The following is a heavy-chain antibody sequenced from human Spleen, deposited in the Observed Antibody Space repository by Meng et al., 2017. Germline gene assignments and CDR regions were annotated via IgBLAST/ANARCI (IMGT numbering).Heavy chain of an antibody. CDR2: ISGSGTDT. Sequence: GGSLRLSCAASGFTFNTYDMSWVRQAPGKGLQWVSSISGSGTDTYYADSVRGRFTISRDNSKNSLYLQMNSLTAEDTATYYCAKAGYYYYYGMDVWGQGNTVNVAS. J-gene: IGHJ6*02. CDR3: AKAGYYYYYGMDV. V-gene: IGHV3-23*01. CDR1: GFTFNTYD.